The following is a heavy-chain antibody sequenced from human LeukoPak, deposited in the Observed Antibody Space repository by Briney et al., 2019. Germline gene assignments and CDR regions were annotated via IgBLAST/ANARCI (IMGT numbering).Heavy chain of an antibody. V-gene: IGHV7-4-1*02. D-gene: IGHD6-13*01. CDR3: ARGYSSSWYSGTEH. CDR1: GYTFTSYA. CDR2: INTNTGNP. Sequence: ASVKVSCKASGYTFTSYAMNWVRQAPGQGLEWMGWINTNTGNPTYAQGFTGRFVFSLDTSVSTAYLQISSLKAEDTAVYYCARGYSSSWYSGTEHWGQGTLVTVSS. J-gene: IGHJ1*01.